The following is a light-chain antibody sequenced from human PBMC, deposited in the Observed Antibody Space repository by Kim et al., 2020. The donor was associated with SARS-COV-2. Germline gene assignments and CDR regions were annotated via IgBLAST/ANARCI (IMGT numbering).Light chain of an antibody. V-gene: IGKV1-33*01. Sequence: VGDRVTITCQASQDINNYLNWYQQKPGKAPKLLIYDASNLETGVPSRFSGSGSGTDFTFTISSLQPEDIATYYCQQYHSLPRALTFGGGTKVDIK. CDR2: DAS. CDR3: QQYHSLPRALT. J-gene: IGKJ4*01. CDR1: QDINNY.